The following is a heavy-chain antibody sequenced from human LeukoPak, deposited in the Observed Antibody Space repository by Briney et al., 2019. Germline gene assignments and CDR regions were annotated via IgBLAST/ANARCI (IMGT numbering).Heavy chain of an antibody. V-gene: IGHV1-69*04. D-gene: IGHD6-19*01. Sequence: SVKVSFKSSGGTFSSYAISWVRQAPGQGVEWMGRIIPIFGIANYAQKFQGRVTITADKSTSTAYMELSSLRSEDTAVYYCASGIAVAGRSGVDWFDPWGQGTLVTVSS. CDR1: GGTFSSYA. CDR3: ASGIAVAGRSGVDWFDP. CDR2: IIPIFGIA. J-gene: IGHJ5*02.